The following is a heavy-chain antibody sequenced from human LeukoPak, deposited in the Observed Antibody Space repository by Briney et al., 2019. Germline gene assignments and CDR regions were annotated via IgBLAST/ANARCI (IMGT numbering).Heavy chain of an antibody. CDR2: IDWDDDT. CDR1: GFSLSTAGVR. Sequence: SGPALVKPPQTLTLTCTFSGFSLSTAGVRVSWIRQPPGKALEWLARIDWDDDTFYSTSLKTRLTISKDTSKNQVFLTMTNMDPVDTATYYCARIFHDSGSSPFDSWGQGTLVTVSS. J-gene: IGHJ4*02. V-gene: IGHV2-70*04. D-gene: IGHD6-6*01. CDR3: ARIFHDSGSSPFDS.